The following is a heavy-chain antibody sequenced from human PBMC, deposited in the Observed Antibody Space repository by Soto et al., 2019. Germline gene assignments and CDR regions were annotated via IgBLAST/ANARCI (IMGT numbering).Heavy chain of an antibody. CDR1: GFTFSSYS. Sequence: GGPLRLSCAASGFTFSSYSMNWVRQAPGKGLEWVSSISSSSSYIYYADSVKGRFTISRDNAKNSLYLQMNSLRAEDTAVYYCARGIVVVPAAMCSFDPWGQGTLVTVSS. V-gene: IGHV3-21*01. CDR2: ISSSSSYI. CDR3: ARGIVVVPAAMCSFDP. D-gene: IGHD2-2*01. J-gene: IGHJ5*02.